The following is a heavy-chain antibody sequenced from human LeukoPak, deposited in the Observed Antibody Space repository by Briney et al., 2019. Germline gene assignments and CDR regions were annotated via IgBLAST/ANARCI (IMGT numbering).Heavy chain of an antibody. CDR1: GYTFTSYA. J-gene: IGHJ6*02. V-gene: IGHV1-2*04. CDR2: INPNSGGT. CDR3: ARDREYSSSYYYGMDV. D-gene: IGHD6-6*01. Sequence: ASVKVSCKASGYTFTSYAMHWVRQAPGQGLEWMGWINPNSGGTNYAQKFQGWVTMTRDTSISTAYMELSRLRSDDTAVYYCARDREYSSSYYYGMDVWGQGTTVTVSS.